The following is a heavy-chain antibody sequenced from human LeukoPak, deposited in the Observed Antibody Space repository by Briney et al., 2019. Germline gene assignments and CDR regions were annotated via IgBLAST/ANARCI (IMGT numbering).Heavy chain of an antibody. J-gene: IGHJ5*02. CDR3: ARDYYDSSGYWNWFDP. Sequence: GASVKVSCKASGYTFTSYGISWVRQAPGQGLEWMGWISAYNGNTNYAQKLQGRVTMTTDTSTSTAYMELRSLRSDGTAVYYCARDYYDSSGYWNWFDPWGQGTLVTASS. D-gene: IGHD3-22*01. CDR2: ISAYNGNT. CDR1: GYTFTSYG. V-gene: IGHV1-18*01.